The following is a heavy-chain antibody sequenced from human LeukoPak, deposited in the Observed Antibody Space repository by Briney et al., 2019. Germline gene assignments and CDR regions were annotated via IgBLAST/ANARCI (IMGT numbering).Heavy chain of an antibody. CDR2: IYPGDSDT. CDR3: ARLLSDGYSYGFFDY. J-gene: IGHJ4*02. D-gene: IGHD5-18*01. Sequence: GESLKISCKGSGYRFTSYWIGWVRQMPGKGLEWMGIIYPGDSDTRDSPSFQGQVTLSVDKSISAACLQWRSLKASDTAMYYCARLLSDGYSYGFFDYWGQGTLVTVSS. V-gene: IGHV5-51*01. CDR1: GYRFTSYW.